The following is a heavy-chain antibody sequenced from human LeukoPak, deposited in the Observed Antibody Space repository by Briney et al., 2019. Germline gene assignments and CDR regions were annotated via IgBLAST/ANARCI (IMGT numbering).Heavy chain of an antibody. CDR1: GYSFTNYW. J-gene: IGHJ4*02. CDR3: ARRYCSGGSCNFDY. CDR2: IYPSDSDT. Sequence: GESLKISCKGSGYSFTNYWIGWVRQMPGKGLEWMGSIYPSDSDTRYSPSFQGQVTISADESISTAYLQWSSLKASDTAMFYCARRYCSGGSCNFDYWGQGTLVTVSS. V-gene: IGHV5-51*01. D-gene: IGHD2-15*01.